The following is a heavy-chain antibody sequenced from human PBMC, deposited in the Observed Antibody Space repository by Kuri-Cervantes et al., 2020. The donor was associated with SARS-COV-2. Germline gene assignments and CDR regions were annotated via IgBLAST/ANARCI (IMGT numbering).Heavy chain of an antibody. V-gene: IGHV4-59*11. CDR1: GGSISSHY. J-gene: IGHJ5*02. Sequence: SETLSLTCTVSGGSISSHYWSWIRQPPGKGLEWIGYIYYSGSTNYNPSLKSRVTISVDTSKNQFSLKLSPVTAADTAVYYCARVGPQYDPNWFDPWGQGTLVTVSS. CDR3: ARVGPQYDPNWFDP. D-gene: IGHD3-3*01. CDR2: IYYSGST.